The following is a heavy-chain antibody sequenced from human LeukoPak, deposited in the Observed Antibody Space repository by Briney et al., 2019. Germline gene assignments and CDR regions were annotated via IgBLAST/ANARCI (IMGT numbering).Heavy chain of an antibody. CDR1: GVSISSYY. Sequence: SETLSLTCTVSGVSISSYYWSWIRQPAGKGLEWIGHIHTSGSTNYNPSLKSRVTMSVDTSKNQFSLKLSSVTAADTAVYYCARARGYSYGTYYYYYYMDVWGKGTTVTISS. CDR2: IHTSGST. D-gene: IGHD5-18*01. CDR3: ARARGYSYGTYYYYYYMDV. J-gene: IGHJ6*03. V-gene: IGHV4-4*07.